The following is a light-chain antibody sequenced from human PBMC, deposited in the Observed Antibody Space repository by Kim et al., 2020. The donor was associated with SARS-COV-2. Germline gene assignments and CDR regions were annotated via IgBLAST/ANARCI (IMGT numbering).Light chain of an antibody. CDR1: QSISTY. Sequence: DIQMTQSPYSLSASVGDRVTITCRTSQSISTYLNWYQQRPGKAPNLLIYAASSLQSGVPSRFSGSGSGTDFTLTISSLQSEDFATYYCQQTYITPPAFGQGTKLEI. V-gene: IGKV1-39*01. J-gene: IGKJ2*01. CDR2: AAS. CDR3: QQTYITPPA.